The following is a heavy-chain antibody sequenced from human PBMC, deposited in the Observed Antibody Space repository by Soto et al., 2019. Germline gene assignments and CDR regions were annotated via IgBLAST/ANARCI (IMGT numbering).Heavy chain of an antibody. D-gene: IGHD2-2*01. CDR3: ARDWYCIGTNCFDTFDI. CDR2: ISTYDGDT. V-gene: IGHV1-18*01. Sequence: QVHLVQSGAEVKKPGASVKVSCKASGYTFTNYGISWVRQAPGQGLEWMGWISTYDGDTNYAQKLHDRVSMTTDTSTTTAYMQLRSLRSDATAVYYCARDWYCIGTNCFDTFDIWGQGTRVTVSS. CDR1: GYTFTNYG. J-gene: IGHJ3*02.